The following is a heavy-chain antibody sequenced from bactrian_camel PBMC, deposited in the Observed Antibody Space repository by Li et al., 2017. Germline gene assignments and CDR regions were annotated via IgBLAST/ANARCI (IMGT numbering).Heavy chain of an antibody. Sequence: VQLVESGGGLVQPGGSLRLSCVTSGFTFSSYWMYWIRQAPGKGLEWVSAINGDGGSTYYTDSVKDRFTLSKDGAKNTVYLQMNSLESDDTAVYFCVGGSWSNWGQGTQVTVS. CDR2: INGDGGST. J-gene: IGHJ4*01. V-gene: IGHV3S1*01. D-gene: IGHD3*01. CDR1: GFTFSSYW. CDR3: VGGSWSN.